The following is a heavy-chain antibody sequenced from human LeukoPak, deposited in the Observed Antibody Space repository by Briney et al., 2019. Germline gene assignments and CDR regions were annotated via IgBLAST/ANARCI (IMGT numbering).Heavy chain of an antibody. CDR2: IYYSGST. V-gene: IGHV4-31*03. Sequence: PSETLSLTCTVSGGSISSGGYYWSWIRQHPGKGLEWIGYIYYSGSTYYNPSLKSRVTISVDTSKNQLSLKLSSVTAADTAVYYCARALEGDYVYFDYWGQGTLVTVSS. CDR1: GGSISSGGYY. D-gene: IGHD4-17*01. J-gene: IGHJ4*02. CDR3: ARALEGDYVYFDY.